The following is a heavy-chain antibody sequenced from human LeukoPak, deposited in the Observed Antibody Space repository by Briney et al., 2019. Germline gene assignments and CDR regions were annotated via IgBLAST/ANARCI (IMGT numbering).Heavy chain of an antibody. Sequence: PSETLSLTCTVSGGSISSYYWSWIRQPPGKGLEWIGYIYYSGSTNYNPSLKSRATISLDTSKNLLSLNVTSVTAADAAVYYCARMILREGFYFDSWGQGTLVTVSS. CDR1: GGSISSYY. CDR3: ARMILREGFYFDS. D-gene: IGHD3/OR15-3a*01. J-gene: IGHJ4*02. CDR2: IYYSGST. V-gene: IGHV4-59*08.